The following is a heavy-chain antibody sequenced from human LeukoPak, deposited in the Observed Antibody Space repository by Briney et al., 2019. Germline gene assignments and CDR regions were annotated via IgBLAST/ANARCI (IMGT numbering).Heavy chain of an antibody. D-gene: IGHD2-2*02. Sequence: PGGSLRLSCAASGFTVSSNYMSWVRQAPGKGLEWVSLIYPGGSTSSADSVKGRFTISRDNSKNTLYLQMNSLRAEDTAVYYCARESGYCSSTSCYKSGVYFDYWGQGTLVTVSS. V-gene: IGHV3-53*05. J-gene: IGHJ4*02. CDR1: GFTVSSNY. CDR3: ARESGYCSSTSCYKSGVYFDY. CDR2: IYPGGST.